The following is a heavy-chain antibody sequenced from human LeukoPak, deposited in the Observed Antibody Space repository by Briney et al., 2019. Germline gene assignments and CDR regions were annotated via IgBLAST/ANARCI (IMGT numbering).Heavy chain of an antibody. Sequence: PSETLSLTCTVSGGSISSGGYYWSWLRQHPGTGLEWVGYIYYSGSTYYNPSLKSRVTISVDTSKNQFSLKLSSVTAADTAVYYCALLGALLDAFDIWGQGTMVTVSS. CDR1: GGSISSGGYY. D-gene: IGHD2-21*02. V-gene: IGHV4-31*03. CDR2: IYYSGST. J-gene: IGHJ3*02. CDR3: ALLGALLDAFDI.